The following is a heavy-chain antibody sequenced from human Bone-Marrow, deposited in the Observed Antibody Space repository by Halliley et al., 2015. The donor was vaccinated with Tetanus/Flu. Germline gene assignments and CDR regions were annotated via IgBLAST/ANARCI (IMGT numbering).Heavy chain of an antibody. Sequence: SVIHSGGSTYYADSVQGRFIMSRDSSKNILYLQMNSLRAEDTAIYYCVGGGYSSGWYVGDDYWGQGTLVTVSS. J-gene: IGHJ4*02. V-gene: IGHV3-66*01. CDR2: IHSGGST. CDR3: VGGGYSSGWYVGDDY. D-gene: IGHD6-19*01.